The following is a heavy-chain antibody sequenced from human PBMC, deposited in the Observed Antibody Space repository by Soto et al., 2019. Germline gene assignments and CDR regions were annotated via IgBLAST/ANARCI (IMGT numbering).Heavy chain of an antibody. CDR1: CGSTSTYY. CDR3: AGGPAADYFDY. D-gene: IGHD6-13*01. V-gene: IGHV4-4*07. CDR2: IHTSGST. Sequence: SGTPSPPCTLSCGSTSTYYWGWFRQPAGKGLEWIGRIHTSGSTLYNPSLKSRVTMSVGTSKIHFSLNLRSVTAADTAVYYCAGGPAADYFDYWGQGTLVTVSS. J-gene: IGHJ4*02.